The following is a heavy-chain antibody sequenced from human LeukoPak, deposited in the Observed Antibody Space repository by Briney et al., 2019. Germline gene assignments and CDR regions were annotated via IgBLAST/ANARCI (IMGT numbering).Heavy chain of an antibody. CDR2: IDPSDSYT. J-gene: IGHJ4*02. CDR3: SRSPQGLIFDY. D-gene: IGHD3-22*01. Sequence: GESLKISCKGSGYSFTSYWISWVRQMPGKGLEWMGRIDPSDSYTNYSPSFQGHVTISADKSINTAYLQWTSLKASDTAMYYCSRSPQGLIFDYWGQGTLVTVSS. V-gene: IGHV5-10-1*01. CDR1: GYSFTSYW.